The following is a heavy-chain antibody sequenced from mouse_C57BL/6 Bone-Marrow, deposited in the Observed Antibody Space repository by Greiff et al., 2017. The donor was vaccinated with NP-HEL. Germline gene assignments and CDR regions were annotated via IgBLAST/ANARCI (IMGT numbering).Heavy chain of an antibody. CDR3: AGSKTAMDY. V-gene: IGHV1-50*01. Sequence: QVQLKQPGAELVKPGASVKLSCKASGYTFTSYWMQWVKQRPGQGLEWIGEIDPSDSYTNYNQKFKGKATLTVDTSSSTAYMQLSSLTSEDSAVYYCAGSKTAMDYWGQGTSVTVSS. D-gene: IGHD2-5*01. CDR2: IDPSDSYT. J-gene: IGHJ4*01. CDR1: GYTFTSYW.